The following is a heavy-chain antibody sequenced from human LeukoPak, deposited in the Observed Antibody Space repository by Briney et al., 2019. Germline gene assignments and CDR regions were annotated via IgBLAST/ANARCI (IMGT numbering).Heavy chain of an antibody. J-gene: IGHJ4*02. CDR3: AREGSIVGATVDY. CDR1: GGSISSGSYY. D-gene: IGHD1-26*01. Sequence: SETLSLTCTVSGGSISSGSYYWSWIRQPAGKGLEWIGRIYTSGSTNYNPSLKSRVTISVDTSKNQFSLKLSSVTAADTAVYYCAREGSIVGATVDYWGQGTLVTVSS. CDR2: IYTSGST. V-gene: IGHV4-61*02.